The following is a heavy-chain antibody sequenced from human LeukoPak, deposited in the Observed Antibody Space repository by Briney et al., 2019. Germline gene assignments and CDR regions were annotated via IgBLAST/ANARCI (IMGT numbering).Heavy chain of an antibody. Sequence: PGGSLRLSCAASGFTFSDYYMSRIRQAPGKGLEWVSSISSSSSYIYYADSVKGRFTISRDNAKNSLYLQMNSLRAEDTAVYYCARDRYDFWSGYYPYYFDYWGQGTLVTVSS. CDR3: ARDRYDFWSGYYPYYFDY. V-gene: IGHV3-11*06. CDR2: ISSSSSYI. CDR1: GFTFSDYY. J-gene: IGHJ4*02. D-gene: IGHD3-3*01.